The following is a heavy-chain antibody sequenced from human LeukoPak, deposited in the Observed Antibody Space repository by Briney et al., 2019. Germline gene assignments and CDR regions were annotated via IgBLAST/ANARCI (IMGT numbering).Heavy chain of an antibody. CDR3: ARSVSGSYYHYYYYMDA. V-gene: IGHV4-59*01. CDR2: IYYSGST. J-gene: IGHJ6*03. D-gene: IGHD1-26*01. CDR1: GGSISSYY. Sequence: PSETLSLTCTVSGGSISSYYWSWIRQPPGKGLEWIGYIYYSGSTNYNPSLKSRVTISVDTSKNQFSLKLSSVTAADTAVYYCARSVSGSYYHYYYYMDAWGKGTTVTVSS.